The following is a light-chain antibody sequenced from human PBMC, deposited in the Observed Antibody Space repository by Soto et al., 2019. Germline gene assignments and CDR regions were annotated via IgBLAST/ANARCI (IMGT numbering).Light chain of an antibody. J-gene: IGKJ1*01. CDR2: GAS. CDR1: KSVSNNY. V-gene: IGKV3-20*01. CDR3: QQYGSSRWT. Sequence: EIVLTQSPGTLSLSPGERATLSCRASKSVSNNYLAWYQQKPGQAPRLLIYGASSRATGIPDRFSGRGSGTDFTLTISRLEPQDFSVYYCQQYGSSRWTFGQGTKVEIK.